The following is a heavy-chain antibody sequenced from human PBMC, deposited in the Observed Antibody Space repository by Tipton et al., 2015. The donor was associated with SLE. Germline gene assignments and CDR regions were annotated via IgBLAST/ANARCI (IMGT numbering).Heavy chain of an antibody. D-gene: IGHD3-3*01. CDR1: GGSISSSPYY. Sequence: TLSLTCTVSGGSISSSPYYWAWIRQHPGEGLEWIGYIYNSGSAHYNASLKSRLTISVDTSKNQFSLTLSSVTAADTAVYYCASLGDRGGVVTWGQGTLVTVSS. V-gene: IGHV4-31*03. J-gene: IGHJ4*02. CDR3: ASLGDRGGVVT. CDR2: IYNSGSA.